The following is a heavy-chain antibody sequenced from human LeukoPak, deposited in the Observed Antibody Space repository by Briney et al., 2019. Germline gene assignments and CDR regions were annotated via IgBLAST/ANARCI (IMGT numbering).Heavy chain of an antibody. J-gene: IGHJ5*02. V-gene: IGHV1-18*01. D-gene: IGHD2-15*01. CDR1: GYTFTSYG. Sequence: GASVKVSCTASGYTFTSYGISWVRQAPGQGLEWMGWISAYNGNTNYAQKLQGRVIMTTDTSTSTVYMELRSLRSDDTAVYYCARDRGWELGYCSGGSCYDENWFDPWGQGTLVTVSS. CDR3: ARDRGWELGYCSGGSCYDENWFDP. CDR2: ISAYNGNT.